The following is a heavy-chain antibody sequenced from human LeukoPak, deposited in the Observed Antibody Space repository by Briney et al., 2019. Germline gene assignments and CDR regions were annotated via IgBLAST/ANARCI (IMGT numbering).Heavy chain of an antibody. J-gene: IGHJ6*02. Sequence: SETLSLTCTVSGGSISSGGYYWSWIRQHPGKGLEWIGYIYYSGSTYYNPSLKSRVTISVDTSKNQFSLKLSSVTAADTAVYYCARDAGLAAAGYYYYYGMDVWGQGTTVTASS. CDR2: IYYSGST. CDR3: ARDAGLAAAGYYYYYGMDV. CDR1: GGSISSGGYY. V-gene: IGHV4-31*03. D-gene: IGHD6-13*01.